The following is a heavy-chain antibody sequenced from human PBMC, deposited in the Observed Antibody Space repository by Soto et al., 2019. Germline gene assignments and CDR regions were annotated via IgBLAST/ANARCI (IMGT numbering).Heavy chain of an antibody. V-gene: IGHV3-30*18. CDR3: AKEVPRGAAAGNYYGMDV. CDR2: ISYDGSNK. D-gene: IGHD6-13*01. CDR1: GFTFSGYG. Sequence: GGSLRLSCAASGFTFSGYGMHWVRQAPGKGLEWVAVISYDGSNKYYADSVKGRFTISRDISKNTLYLQMNSLRAEDTAVYYCAKEVPRGAAAGNYYGMDVWGQGTTVTVS. J-gene: IGHJ6*02.